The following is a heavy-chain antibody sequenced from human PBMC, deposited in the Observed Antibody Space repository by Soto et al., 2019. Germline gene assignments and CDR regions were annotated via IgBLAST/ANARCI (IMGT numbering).Heavy chain of an antibody. J-gene: IGHJ5*02. V-gene: IGHV1-3*01. D-gene: IGHD4-17*01. CDR3: ARDCRITTVTNHWFDP. CDR2: INAGNGNT. Sequence: ASVKVSCKASGYTFTSYAMHWVRQAPGQRLEWMGWINAGNGNTKYSQKFQGRVTITRDTSASTAYMELSSLRSEDTAVYYCARDCRITTVTNHWFDPWGQGTLVTVSS. CDR1: GYTFTSYA.